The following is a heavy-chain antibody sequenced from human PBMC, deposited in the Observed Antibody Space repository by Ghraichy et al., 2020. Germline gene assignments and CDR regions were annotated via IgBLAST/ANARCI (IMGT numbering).Heavy chain of an antibody. D-gene: IGHD5-12*01. CDR1: GFTFSSYW. CDR2: IKKDGSEK. CDR3: ARVGAKNLKGDIVDTFDY. J-gene: IGHJ4*02. Sequence: GGSLRLSCAASGFTFSSYWMSWVRQAPGKGLEWVANIKKDGSEKYYVDSVKGRFTISLDNANNSLYLQMNSLRAEDTAVYYCARVGAKNLKGDIVDTFDYWGQGTLVTVSS. V-gene: IGHV3-7*01.